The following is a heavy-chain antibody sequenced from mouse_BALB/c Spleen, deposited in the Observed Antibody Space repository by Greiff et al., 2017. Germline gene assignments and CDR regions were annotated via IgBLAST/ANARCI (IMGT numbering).Heavy chain of an antibody. CDR2: ISYSGST. J-gene: IGHJ3*01. CDR1: GYSITSDYA. Sequence: EVKLQESGPGLVKPSQSLSLTCTVTGYSITSDYAWNWIRQFPGNKLEWMGYISYSGSTSYNPSLKSRISITRDTSKNQFFLQLNSVTTEDTATYYCAPAYYRTWFAYWGQGTLVTVSA. D-gene: IGHD2-14*01. V-gene: IGHV3-2*02. CDR3: APAYYRTWFAY.